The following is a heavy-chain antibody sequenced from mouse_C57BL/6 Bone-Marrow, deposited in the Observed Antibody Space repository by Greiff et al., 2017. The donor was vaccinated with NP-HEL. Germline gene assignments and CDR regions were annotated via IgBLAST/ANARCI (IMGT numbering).Heavy chain of an antibody. D-gene: IGHD1-1*01. Sequence: EVNVVESGGGLVKPGGSLKLSCAASGFTFSDYGMHWVRQAPEKGLEWVAYISSGSSTIYYADTVKGRFTISSDNAKNTLFLQMTSLRSEDTAMYYCASPITTVVATRWYYAMDYWGQGTSVTVSS. CDR1: GFTFSDYG. CDR3: ASPITTVVATRWYYAMDY. J-gene: IGHJ4*01. CDR2: ISSGSSTI. V-gene: IGHV5-17*01.